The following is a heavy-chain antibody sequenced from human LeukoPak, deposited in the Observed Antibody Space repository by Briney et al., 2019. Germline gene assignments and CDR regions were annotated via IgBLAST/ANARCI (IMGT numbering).Heavy chain of an antibody. CDR3: ARTNGSGTSQYYYYYMDV. CDR1: GFTVSSNY. V-gene: IGHV3-53*01. Sequence: GGSLRLSCAASGFTVSSNYMSWVRQAPGKGLKWVSVIYSGGSTYYADSVKGRFTISRDNSKNSPYLQMNSLRAEDTAVYYCARTNGSGTSQYYYYYMDVWGKGTTVTVSS. CDR2: IYSGGST. D-gene: IGHD3-10*01. J-gene: IGHJ6*03.